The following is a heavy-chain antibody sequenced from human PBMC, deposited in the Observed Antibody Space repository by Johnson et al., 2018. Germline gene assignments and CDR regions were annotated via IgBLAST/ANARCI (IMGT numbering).Heavy chain of an antibody. Sequence: VQLLESGGGLVKPGGSLRLSCGVSGFTFSSYSMNWVRQAPGKGLEWVSSISSSSSYIYYADSLKGRFTISRDNAKNSLYLQMNSLKTEDTAVYYCMAGGYSDSHYYYYGMDVWGQGTTVTVSS. CDR2: ISSSSSYI. CDR1: GFTFSSYS. J-gene: IGHJ6*02. D-gene: IGHD3-22*01. CDR3: MAGGYSDSHYYYYGMDV. V-gene: IGHV3-21*04.